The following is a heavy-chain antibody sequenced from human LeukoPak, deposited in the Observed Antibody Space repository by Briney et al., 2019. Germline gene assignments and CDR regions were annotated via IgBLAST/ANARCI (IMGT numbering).Heavy chain of an antibody. CDR1: GFSVSNYA. D-gene: IGHD1-26*01. V-gene: IGHV3-23*01. J-gene: IGHJ4*02. Sequence: PGGSLRLSCAASGFSVSNYAMSWVRQAPGMGLQLVSAISTDGGSTYSADSVKGRFTISRDNSKNTLFLQMNNLRAEDTAVYFCAKDYGGSFTDWGQGTLVTVSS. CDR2: ISTDGGST. CDR3: AKDYGGSFTD.